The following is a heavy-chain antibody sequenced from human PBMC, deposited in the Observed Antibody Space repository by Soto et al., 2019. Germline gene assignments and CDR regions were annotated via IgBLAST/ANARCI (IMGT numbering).Heavy chain of an antibody. J-gene: IGHJ4*02. V-gene: IGHV3-15*01. D-gene: IGHD5-18*01. CDR2: IKSKTDGGTT. CDR1: GFTFSNAW. Sequence: GGSLRLSCAASGFTFSNAWMSWVRQAPGKGLEWVGRIKSKTDGGTTDYAAPVKGRFTISRDDSKNTLYLQMNSLKIEDTAVYYCTTAPLRGYSYGLFDYWGQGTLVTVSS. CDR3: TTAPLRGYSYGLFDY.